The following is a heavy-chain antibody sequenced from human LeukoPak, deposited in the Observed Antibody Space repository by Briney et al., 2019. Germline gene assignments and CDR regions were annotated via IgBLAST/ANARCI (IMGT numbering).Heavy chain of an antibody. CDR2: ISGSGGST. CDR3: AKVRLLPTVTTPLYNWFDP. Sequence: PGGSLRLSCAASGFTFTSYAMSWVRQAPGKGLEWVSGISGSGGSTYYADSVKGRFTISRDNSKNTLYLQMNSLRAEDTAVYYCAKVRLLPTVTTPLYNWFDPWGQGTLVTVSS. CDR1: GFTFTSYA. J-gene: IGHJ5*02. D-gene: IGHD4-17*01. V-gene: IGHV3-23*01.